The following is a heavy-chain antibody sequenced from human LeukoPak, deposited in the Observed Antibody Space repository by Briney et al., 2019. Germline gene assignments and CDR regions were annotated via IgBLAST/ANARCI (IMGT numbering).Heavy chain of an antibody. CDR1: GYSFTDYW. CDR3: ARSGAAAGRHDS. CDR2: IDPSDSYT. D-gene: IGHD6-13*01. J-gene: IGHJ4*02. Sequence: GESLKISCKGSGYSFTDYWISWVRQVPGKGLEWMGRIDPSDSYTNYSPSFQGHVTISANKSITTAYLQWNSVEASDTAMYYCARSGAAAGRHDSWGQGTLVTVSS. V-gene: IGHV5-10-1*01.